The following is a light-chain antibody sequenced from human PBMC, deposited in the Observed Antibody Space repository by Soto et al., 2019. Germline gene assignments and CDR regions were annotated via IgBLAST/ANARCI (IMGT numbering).Light chain of an antibody. Sequence: TQSPSTLSASVGDRVTIICRASQSASSWLAWYQQKPGQAPRLLIYGASSRATGIPDRFSGSGSGTDFTLTISRLEPEDFAVYYCQQYGSSPMYTFGQGTKLEIK. CDR1: QSASSW. J-gene: IGKJ2*01. CDR2: GAS. CDR3: QQYGSSPMYT. V-gene: IGKV3-20*01.